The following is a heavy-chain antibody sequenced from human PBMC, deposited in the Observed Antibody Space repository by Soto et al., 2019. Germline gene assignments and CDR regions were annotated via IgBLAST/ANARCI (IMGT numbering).Heavy chain of an antibody. D-gene: IGHD2-15*01. V-gene: IGHV4-31*03. J-gene: IGHJ5*02. CDR3: ARDKGGGSWSLNWFDP. Sequence: QVQLQESGPGLVKPSQTLSLTCTVSGGSISSGGYYWSWIRQHPGKGLEWIGYIYYSGSTYYNPSLKRRVTISVDTSKNQFSLKLSSVTAADTAVYYCARDKGGGSWSLNWFDPWGQGTLVTVSS. CDR2: IYYSGST. CDR1: GGSISSGGYY.